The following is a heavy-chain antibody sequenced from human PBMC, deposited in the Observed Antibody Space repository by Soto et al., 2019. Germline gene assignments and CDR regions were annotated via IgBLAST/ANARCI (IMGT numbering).Heavy chain of an antibody. Sequence: GGSLRLSCAASVFTFSSYAMHWVRQARGKGLEWVAGISYDGSNKYYAGSVKGRFTISRDNSKNTLYLQMNSLRAEDTALYYWARRHDHSCIQPWPRSYYHYSGMDVWGQGTTVTVSS. CDR3: ARRHDHSCIQPWPRSYYHYSGMDV. J-gene: IGHJ6*02. V-gene: IGHV3-30-3*01. D-gene: IGHD5-18*01. CDR1: VFTFSSYA. CDR2: ISYDGSNK.